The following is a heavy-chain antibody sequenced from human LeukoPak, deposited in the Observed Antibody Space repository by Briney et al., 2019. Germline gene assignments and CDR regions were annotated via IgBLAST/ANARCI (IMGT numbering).Heavy chain of an antibody. Sequence: GGSLRLSCVASGFTFSKNWMHCVRQAPGKGLVWVSRIQGDGSNTNYADSVKGRFSISRDNAKNTVYLQMNSLRAEDTGIYYCARGTSAGGPISPFDFWGQGTVVTVSS. CDR3: ARGTSAGGPISPFDF. CDR2: IQGDGSNT. V-gene: IGHV3-74*01. J-gene: IGHJ4*02. D-gene: IGHD6-13*01. CDR1: GFTFSKNW.